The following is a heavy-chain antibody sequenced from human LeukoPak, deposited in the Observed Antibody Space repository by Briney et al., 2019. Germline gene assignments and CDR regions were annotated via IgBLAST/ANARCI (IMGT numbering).Heavy chain of an antibody. CDR2: IYYSGTT. Sequence: SETLSLTCTVSGGSISSYSYYWGGIRQPPGNGLEWIGTIYYSGTTYYNPSLRNRVTISVDTSKTHFSLRLSSVTAADTAVYYCAGHIKKTYFYGPDFDYSGQGTLVTVSS. V-gene: IGHV4-39*01. J-gene: IGHJ4*02. CDR1: GGSISSYSYY. CDR3: AGHIKKTYFYGPDFDY. D-gene: IGHD3-10*01.